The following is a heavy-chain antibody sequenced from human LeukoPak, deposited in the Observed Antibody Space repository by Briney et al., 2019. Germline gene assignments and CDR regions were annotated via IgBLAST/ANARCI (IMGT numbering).Heavy chain of an antibody. Sequence: SETLSPTCTVSGGSISGYYWSWIRQSPGRGLEWIGYVYYSGNTNYNPSLKSRLTISLDTAKNQFSLKLSSVTSADTAVYYCARGEYEVLVDNWGQGTLGTVSS. CDR1: GGSISGYY. D-gene: IGHD1-26*01. CDR3: ARGEYEVLVDN. CDR2: VYYSGNT. V-gene: IGHV4-59*01. J-gene: IGHJ4*02.